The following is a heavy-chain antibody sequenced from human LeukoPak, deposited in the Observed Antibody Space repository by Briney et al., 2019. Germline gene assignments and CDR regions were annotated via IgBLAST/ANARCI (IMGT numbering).Heavy chain of an antibody. CDR2: ITGDGGST. Sequence: GGSLRLSCAASGFTFDDYAMHWVRQAPGKGLEWVSLITGDGGSTYYADSVRGRFTISRDNSKNSLYLQMNSLRTEDTALYYCAKDGNTEGGGALDYWGQGTLVTVSS. J-gene: IGHJ4*02. CDR1: GFTFDDYA. D-gene: IGHD1-26*01. CDR3: AKDGNTEGGGALDY. V-gene: IGHV3-43*02.